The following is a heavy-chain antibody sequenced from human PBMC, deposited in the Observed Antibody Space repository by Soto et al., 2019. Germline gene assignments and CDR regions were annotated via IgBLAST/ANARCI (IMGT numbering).Heavy chain of an antibody. V-gene: IGHV1-3*01. CDR3: AREEAVAGNKLADY. CDR1: GYTLSSYA. Sequence: ASVKVSCKASGYTLSSYAMHWVRQAHGRRLEWMGWINAGTGNTKYSQKFQGRVTITRDTSAGTAYMELSSLRSEDTAVYYCAREEAVAGNKLADYWGQGTLVTVSS. CDR2: INAGTGNT. D-gene: IGHD6-19*01. J-gene: IGHJ4*02.